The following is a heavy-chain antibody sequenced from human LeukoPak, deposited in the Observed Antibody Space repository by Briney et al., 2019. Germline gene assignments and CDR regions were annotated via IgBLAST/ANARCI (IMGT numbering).Heavy chain of an antibody. CDR1: GYSFTSYW. D-gene: IGHD6-13*01. Sequence: GESLKISCKGSGYSFTSYWIGWVRQMPGKGLEWMGIIYPGDSDTRYSPSFQGQVTISADKSISTAYLQWSSLKASDTAMYYCARQSLYSQAAASYYFDYWGQGTLVTVSS. CDR2: IYPGDSDT. V-gene: IGHV5-51*01. J-gene: IGHJ4*02. CDR3: ARQSLYSQAAASYYFDY.